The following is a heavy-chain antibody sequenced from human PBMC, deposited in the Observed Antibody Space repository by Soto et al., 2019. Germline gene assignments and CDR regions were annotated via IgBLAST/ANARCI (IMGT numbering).Heavy chain of an antibody. J-gene: IGHJ5*02. D-gene: IGHD4-17*01. CDR2: MNPNSGNT. CDR3: ARGIKNGHSSRWFDP. V-gene: IGHV1-8*01. CDR1: GYTFTSND. Sequence: GASVKVSCKASGYTFTSNDINWVRQATGQGSEYLGWMNPNSGNTGYVKKFQGRVTMTRDTSMSTAYMELSSLRSEDTAVYYCARGIKNGHSSRWFDPWGPGTLVTVSS.